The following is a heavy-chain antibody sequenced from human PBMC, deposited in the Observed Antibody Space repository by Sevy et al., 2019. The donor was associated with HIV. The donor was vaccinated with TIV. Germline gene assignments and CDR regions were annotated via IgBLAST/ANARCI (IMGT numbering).Heavy chain of an antibody. CDR3: ATTKDYYDSSGYPFDY. D-gene: IGHD3-22*01. CDR1: GYTLTELS. Sequence: PPVKVSCKVSGYTLTELSMHWVRQAPGKGLEWMGTFDPEDDETIYAQKFQGRVTMTEDTSTDTAYMELSSLRSEDTAVYYCATTKDYYDSSGYPFDYWGQGTLVTVSS. V-gene: IGHV1-24*01. CDR2: FDPEDDET. J-gene: IGHJ4*02.